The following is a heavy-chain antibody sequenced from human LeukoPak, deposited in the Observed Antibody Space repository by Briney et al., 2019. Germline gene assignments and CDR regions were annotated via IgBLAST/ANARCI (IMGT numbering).Heavy chain of an antibody. D-gene: IGHD1-1*01. J-gene: IGHJ4*02. Sequence: GGSLRLSCAASGFTVSSNYMSWVRQAPGKGLEWVSSISSSSSYIYYAASVKGRFTISRDNAKNSLYLQMNRLRAEDTAVYYCARERQLERLAFGKEGSAFDYWGQGTLVTVSS. CDR1: GFTVSSNY. CDR3: ARERQLERLAFGKEGSAFDY. V-gene: IGHV3-21*01. CDR2: ISSSSSYI.